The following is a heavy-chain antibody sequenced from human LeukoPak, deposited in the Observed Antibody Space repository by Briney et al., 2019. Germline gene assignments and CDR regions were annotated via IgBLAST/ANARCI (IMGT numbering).Heavy chain of an antibody. D-gene: IGHD6-13*01. J-gene: IGHJ4*02. CDR1: GGSISSYY. V-gene: IGHV4-59*08. Sequence: SETLSLTCTVSGGSISSYYRSWIRQPPGKGLEWMGYIYYSGSTNYNPSLKSRVTISVDTSKNQFSLKLSSVTAADTAVYYCARLIAAAGTLDYRGQGTLVTVSS. CDR3: ARLIAAAGTLDY. CDR2: IYYSGST.